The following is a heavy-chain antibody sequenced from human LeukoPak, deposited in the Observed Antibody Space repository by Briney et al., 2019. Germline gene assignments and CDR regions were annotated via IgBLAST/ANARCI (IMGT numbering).Heavy chain of an antibody. CDR3: AREGIQLWFGGVGDWFDP. V-gene: IGHV3-30-3*01. J-gene: IGHJ5*02. Sequence: GRSLRLSCAASGFTFSSYAMHWVRQAPGKGLEWVAIISYDGSNKYCADSVKGRFTISRDNSKNTLYLQMNSLRAEDTAVYYCAREGIQLWFGGVGDWFDPWGQGTLVTVSS. D-gene: IGHD5-18*01. CDR2: ISYDGSNK. CDR1: GFTFSSYA.